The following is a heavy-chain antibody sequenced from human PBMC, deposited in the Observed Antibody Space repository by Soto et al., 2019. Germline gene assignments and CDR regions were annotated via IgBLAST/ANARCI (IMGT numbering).Heavy chain of an antibody. Sequence: EVQLVESGGGLVQPGGSLRLSCAASGFTFSSYAMHWVRQAPGKGLEYVSAISSNGGSTYYANSVKGRFTISRDNSKNTLYLQMGSLRVEDMAVYYCARGPAFFDYWGKGTLVTVSS. CDR1: GFTFSSYA. J-gene: IGHJ4*02. V-gene: IGHV3-64*01. CDR3: ARGPAFFDY. CDR2: ISSNGGST.